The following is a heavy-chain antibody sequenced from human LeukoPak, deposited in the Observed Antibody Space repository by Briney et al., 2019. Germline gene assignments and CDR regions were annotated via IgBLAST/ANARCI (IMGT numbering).Heavy chain of an antibody. CDR3: ARSDFWSGRNWFDP. Sequence: SETLSLTCTVSGGSISSGSYYWSWIRQPAGKGLEWIGRIYTSGSTNYNPSLKSRVTISVDTSKNQFSLKLSSVTAADTAVYYCARSDFWSGRNWFDPWGQGTLVTVSS. V-gene: IGHV4-61*02. J-gene: IGHJ5*02. D-gene: IGHD3-3*01. CDR1: GGSISSGSYY. CDR2: IYTSGST.